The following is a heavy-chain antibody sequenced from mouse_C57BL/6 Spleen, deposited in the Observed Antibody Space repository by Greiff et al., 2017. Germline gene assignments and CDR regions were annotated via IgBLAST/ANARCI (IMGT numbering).Heavy chain of an antibody. J-gene: IGHJ3*01. CDR1: GYTFTSYD. CDR2: IYPRDGST. D-gene: IGHD2-3*01. V-gene: IGHV1-85*01. CDR3: ASGYYGTPFAY. Sequence: VQLQESGPELVKPGASVKLSCKASGYTFTSYDINWVKQRPGQGLEWIGWIYPRDGSTKYNEKFKGKATLTVDTSSSTAYMELHSLTSEDSAVYFCASGYYGTPFAYWGQGTLVTVSA.